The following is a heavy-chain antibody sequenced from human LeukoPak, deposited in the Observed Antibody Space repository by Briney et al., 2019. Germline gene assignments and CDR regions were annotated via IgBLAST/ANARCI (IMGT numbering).Heavy chain of an antibody. J-gene: IGHJ4*02. CDR2: MNPNSGHT. D-gene: IGHD6-13*01. V-gene: IGHV1-8*03. Sequence: ASVKVSCKASGYTFTRYDINWVRQATGQGLGWMGGMNPNSGHTGYAQKFQGRVTITRNTSISTAYMELSSVRSEDTAVYYCARAPPRIAAAGTHWCDGWGQGTLVTVSS. CDR3: ARAPPRIAAAGTHWCDG. CDR1: GYTFTRYD.